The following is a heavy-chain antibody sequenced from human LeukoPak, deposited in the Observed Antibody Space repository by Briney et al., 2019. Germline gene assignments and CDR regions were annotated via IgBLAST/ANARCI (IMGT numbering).Heavy chain of an antibody. CDR1: GFTFSSYD. CDR3: ARGGTITMLDY. V-gene: IGHV3-13*01. D-gene: IGHD3-10*01. J-gene: IGHJ4*02. CDR2: IGTAGDT. Sequence: GGSLRLSCAASGFTFSSYDMHWVRQATGKGLEWVSAIGTAGDTYYPGSVKGRFTISRENAKNSLYLQMNSLRAEDTAVCYCARGGTITMLDYWGQGTLVTVSS.